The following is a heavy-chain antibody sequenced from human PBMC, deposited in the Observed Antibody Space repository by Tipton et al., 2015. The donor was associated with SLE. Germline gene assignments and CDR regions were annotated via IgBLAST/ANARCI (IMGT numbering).Heavy chain of an antibody. CDR1: GFTFSSYG. CDR3: AREGVEMATMGAFDI. D-gene: IGHD5-24*01. V-gene: IGHV3-48*01. CDR2: ISTSSSTI. J-gene: IGHJ3*02. Sequence: SLRLSCAASGFTFSSYGMNWVRQAPGKGLEWVSYISTSSSTIYYADSVKGRFIISRDNAKNSLYLQMNSLRAEDTAVYYCAREGVEMATMGAFDIWGQGTMVTVSS.